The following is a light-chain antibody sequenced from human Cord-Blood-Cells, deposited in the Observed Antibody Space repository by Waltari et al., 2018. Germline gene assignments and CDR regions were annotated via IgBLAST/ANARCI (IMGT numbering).Light chain of an antibody. CDR2: DAS. CDR1: QSVSSY. J-gene: IGKJ1*01. V-gene: IGKV3-11*01. CDR3: QQRSNWPPWT. Sequence: EIVLTQSPATLSLSPGERATLSCRASQSVSSYLAWYPQKPGQAPRLLIYDASNRATGIPARFSGSGSGTDFTLTISSLAPEDFAFYYCQQRSNWPPWTFGQGTKVEIK.